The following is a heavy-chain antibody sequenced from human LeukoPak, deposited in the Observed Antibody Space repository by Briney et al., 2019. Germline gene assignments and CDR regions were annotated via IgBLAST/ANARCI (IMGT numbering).Heavy chain of an antibody. CDR2: ISSSSSYI. V-gene: IGHV3-21*01. CDR1: GFTFNNYS. J-gene: IGHJ4*02. Sequence: GGSLRLSCAASGFTFNNYSMNWVRQAPGKGLEWVSSISSSSSYIYYADSVKGRFTISRDNAKNSLYLQMNSLGAEDTAVYYCGREISLVGAINYWGQGTLVTVSS. CDR3: GREISLVGAINY. D-gene: IGHD1-26*01.